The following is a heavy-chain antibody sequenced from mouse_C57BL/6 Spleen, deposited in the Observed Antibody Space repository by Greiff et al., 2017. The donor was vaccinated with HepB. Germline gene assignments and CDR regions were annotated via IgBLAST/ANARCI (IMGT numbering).Heavy chain of an antibody. CDR1: GYTFTNYW. CDR3: ARGSYDYAMDY. CDR2: IYPGGGYT. D-gene: IGHD2-12*01. V-gene: IGHV1-63*01. Sequence: VQLQQSGAELVRPGTSVKMSCKASGYTFTNYWIGWAKQRPGHGLEWIGDIYPGGGYTNYNEKFKGKATLTADKSSSTAYMQFSSLTSEDSAIYYCARGSYDYAMDYWDQGTSVTVSS. J-gene: IGHJ4*01.